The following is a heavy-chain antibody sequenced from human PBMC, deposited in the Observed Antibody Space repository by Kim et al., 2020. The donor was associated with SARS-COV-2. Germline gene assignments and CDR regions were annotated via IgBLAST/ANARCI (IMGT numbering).Heavy chain of an antibody. J-gene: IGHJ6*02. CDR2: FFYTGRT. D-gene: IGHD3-10*01. CDR1: GGSVSGNNYY. CDR3: ARVGGSVSYGGMDV. V-gene: IGHV4-61*01. Sequence: SETLSLTCTVSGGSVSGNNYYWSWIRQTPGKGLEWIGYFFYTGRTNYNPYLKSRITISVDTSKNQFSLKFRSATDADTAVYYCARVGGSVSYGGMDVWA.